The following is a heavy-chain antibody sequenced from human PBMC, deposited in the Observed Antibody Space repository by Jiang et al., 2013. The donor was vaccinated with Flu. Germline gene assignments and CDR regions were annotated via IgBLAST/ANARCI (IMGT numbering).Heavy chain of an antibody. CDR3: ARDTSGYGTAWFTH. J-gene: IGHJ5*02. Sequence: EVKKPGASVKVSCKASGYTFTGQHMHWVRQAPGQGIEWMGRIMPIFGTTNYAQKFQGRVTITADESATTSYMELDSLTSEDTAVYYCARDTSGYGTAWFTHWGQGTLVTVSS. CDR2: IMPIFGTT. CDR1: GYTFTGQH. V-gene: IGHV1-69*13. D-gene: IGHD6-13*01.